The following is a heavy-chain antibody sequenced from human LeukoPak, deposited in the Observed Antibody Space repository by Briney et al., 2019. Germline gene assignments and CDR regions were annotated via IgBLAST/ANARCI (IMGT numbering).Heavy chain of an antibody. CDR1: GFTFSSYA. D-gene: IGHD3-10*01. CDR2: ISGSGGST. CDR3: AKDGVTMVRGLPDY. V-gene: IGHV3-23*01. Sequence: GGSLRLSCAASGFTFSSYAMSWVRQAPGKGLEWVSAISGSGGSTYYADSVKGRFTISRDNSKNTLYMQMNSLRAEDTAVYYCAKDGVTMVRGLPDYWGQGTLVTVSS. J-gene: IGHJ4*02.